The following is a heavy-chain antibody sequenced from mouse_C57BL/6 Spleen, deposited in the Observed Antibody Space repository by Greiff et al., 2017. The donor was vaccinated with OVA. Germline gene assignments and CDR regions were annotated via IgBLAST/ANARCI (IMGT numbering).Heavy chain of an antibody. CDR3: ARVGPNYYAMDY. D-gene: IGHD4-1*01. J-gene: IGHJ4*01. CDR2: ISYDGSN. Sequence: EVQLVESGPGLVKPSQSLSLTCSVTGYSITSGYYWNWIRQFPGNKLEWMGYISYDGSNNYNPSLKNRISITRDTSKNQFFLKLNSVTTEDTATYYCARVGPNYYAMDYWGQGTSVTVSS. CDR1: GYSITSGYY. V-gene: IGHV3-6*01.